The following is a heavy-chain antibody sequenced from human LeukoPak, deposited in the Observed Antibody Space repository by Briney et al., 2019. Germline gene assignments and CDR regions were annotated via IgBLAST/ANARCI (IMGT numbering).Heavy chain of an antibody. CDR3: ARAKNYDSSGYDAFDI. CDR2: IYYSGST. CDR1: GGSISSSSYY. Sequence: SETLSLTCTVSGGSISSSSYYWGWIRQHPGKGLEWIGFIYYSGSTYYNPSLKSRVTISVDTSKNQFSLKLSSVTAADTAVYYCARAKNYDSSGYDAFDIWGQGTMVTVSS. V-gene: IGHV4-31*03. J-gene: IGHJ3*02. D-gene: IGHD3-22*01.